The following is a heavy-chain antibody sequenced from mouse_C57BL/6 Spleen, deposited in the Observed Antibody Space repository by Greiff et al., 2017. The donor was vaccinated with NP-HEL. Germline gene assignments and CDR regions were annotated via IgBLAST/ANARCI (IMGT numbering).Heavy chain of an antibody. CDR3: TTDDGYYRFAY. J-gene: IGHJ3*01. D-gene: IGHD2-3*01. V-gene: IGHV14-4*01. CDR1: GFNIKDDY. CDR2: IDPENGDT. Sequence: EVQLQESGAELVRPGASVKLSCTASGFNIKDDYMHWVKQRPEQGLEWIGWIDPENGDTEYASKFQGKATITADTSSNTAYLQLSSLTSEDTAVYYCTTDDGYYRFAYWGQGTLVTVSA.